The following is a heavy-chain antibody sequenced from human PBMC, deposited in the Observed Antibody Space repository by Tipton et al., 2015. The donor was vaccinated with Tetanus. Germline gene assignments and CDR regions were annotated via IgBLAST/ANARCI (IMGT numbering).Heavy chain of an antibody. V-gene: IGHV4-59*01. Sequence: TLSLTCTVSGDSINNYYWSWIRQPPGKGLEWIGYIHYTGSTDYNPSLRSRVTISIATSENQFYLHLSSLTAADTAVYYCARDVPYGDYFDYWGQGSLVTVSS. J-gene: IGHJ4*02. CDR2: IHYTGST. CDR1: GDSINNYY. D-gene: IGHD4-17*01. CDR3: ARDVPYGDYFDY.